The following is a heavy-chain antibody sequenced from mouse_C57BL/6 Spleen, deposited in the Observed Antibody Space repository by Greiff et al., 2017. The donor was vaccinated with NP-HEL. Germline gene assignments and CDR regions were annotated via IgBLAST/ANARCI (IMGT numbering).Heavy chain of an antibody. CDR3: DYGYDGAMDY. CDR1: GYTFTSYW. J-gene: IGHJ4*01. D-gene: IGHD2-2*01. Sequence: QVQLQQPGAELVMPGASVKLSCKASGYTFTSYWMHWVKQRPGQGLEWIGEIDPSDSYTNYNQKFKGKSTLTVDKSSSTAYMQRISLTSEDAAVYYCDYGYDGAMDYWGQGTSVTVSS. CDR2: IDPSDSYT. V-gene: IGHV1-69*01.